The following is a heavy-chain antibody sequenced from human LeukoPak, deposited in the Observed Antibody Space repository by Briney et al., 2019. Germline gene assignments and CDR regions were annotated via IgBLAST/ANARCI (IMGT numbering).Heavy chain of an antibody. CDR2: INHSRST. J-gene: IGHJ1*01. CDR3: ARGGRIQLWIDAEYFQH. CDR1: GGSSSGYY. V-gene: IGHV4-34*01. Sequence: PSETLSLTCAVYGGSSSGYYWSWIRQPPGKGLEWIGEINHSRSTNYNPSLKSRVTMSVDTSKNQFSLKLSSVTAADTAVYYCARGGRIQLWIDAEYFQHWGQGTLVAVSS. D-gene: IGHD5-18*01.